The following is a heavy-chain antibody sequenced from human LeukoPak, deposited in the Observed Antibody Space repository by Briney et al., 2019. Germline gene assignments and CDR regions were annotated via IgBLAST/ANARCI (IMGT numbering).Heavy chain of an antibody. CDR1: GYSISSGYY. J-gene: IGHJ4*02. V-gene: IGHV4-38-2*01. Sequence: SETLSLTCAVSGYSISSGYYWGWIRQPPGKGLEWIGSIYHSGSTYYNPSLKSRVTISVDTSKNQFSLKLSSVTAADTAVYSCARRPDYDILTGYLYYFDYWGQGTLVTVSS. CDR2: IYHSGST. D-gene: IGHD3-9*01. CDR3: ARRPDYDILTGYLYYFDY.